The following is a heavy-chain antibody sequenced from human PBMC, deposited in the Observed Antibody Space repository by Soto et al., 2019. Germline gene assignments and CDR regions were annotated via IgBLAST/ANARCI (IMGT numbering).Heavy chain of an antibody. CDR3: ARDPVSEVGARNFDY. V-gene: IGHV4-4*02. CDR1: GGSISSSNW. J-gene: IGHJ4*02. Sequence: SETLSLTCAVSGGSISSSNWWSWVRQPPGKGLEWIGEIYHSGSTNYNPSLKSRVTISVDKSKNQFSLKLSSVTAADTAVYYCARDPVSEVGARNFDYWGQGTLVTVSS. CDR2: IYHSGST. D-gene: IGHD1-26*01.